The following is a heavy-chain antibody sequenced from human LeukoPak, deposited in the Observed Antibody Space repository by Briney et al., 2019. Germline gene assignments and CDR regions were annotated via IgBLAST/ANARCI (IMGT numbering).Heavy chain of an antibody. Sequence: SETLSLTCAVYGGSFSSYYWSWIRQPPGKGLEWIGYIDYSGSTNYKPSLKRRVTISVDTSKNQFSLKLNSVTAADTAVYYCARDRALGSGKYYFDYWGQGTLVTVSS. CDR1: GGSFSSYY. D-gene: IGHD3-16*01. CDR3: ARDRALGSGKYYFDY. J-gene: IGHJ4*02. V-gene: IGHV4-59*01. CDR2: IDYSGST.